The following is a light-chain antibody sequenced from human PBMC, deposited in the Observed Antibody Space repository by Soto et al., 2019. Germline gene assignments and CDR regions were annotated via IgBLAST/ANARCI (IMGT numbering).Light chain of an antibody. CDR1: QSVSSN. Sequence: EIVITQSPATLSLSPGEIATLSCRSSQSVSSNVAWYQQIPGQTPRLLIYGASTRATGIPVRFSGSGSGTEFTLTISSLQSEDFEVYYCHQYDDGPYTFGQGTKVDIK. V-gene: IGKV3-15*01. CDR3: HQYDDGPYT. CDR2: GAS. J-gene: IGKJ2*01.